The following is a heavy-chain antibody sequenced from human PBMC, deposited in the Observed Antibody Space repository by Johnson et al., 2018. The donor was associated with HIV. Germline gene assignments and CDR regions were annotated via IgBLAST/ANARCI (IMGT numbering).Heavy chain of an antibody. CDR1: GFTFSSYP. D-gene: IGHD6-13*01. V-gene: IGHV3-30*04. CDR3: AKDGGARGSSWYEGVFDI. J-gene: IGHJ3*02. Sequence: QMLLVESGGGVVQPGRSLRLSCAASGFTFSSYPMHWVRQAPGKGLQWVAVISYDGSNKYFADSVKGRFTISRDNSKNTVYLQMNSLRPYDTAVYYGAKDGGARGSSWYEGVFDIWGQGTVVTVSP. CDR2: ISYDGSNK.